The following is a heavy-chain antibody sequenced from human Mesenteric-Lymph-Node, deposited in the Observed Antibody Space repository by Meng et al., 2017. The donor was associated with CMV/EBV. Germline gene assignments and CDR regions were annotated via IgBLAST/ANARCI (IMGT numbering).Heavy chain of an antibody. V-gene: IGHV1-69*13. CDR3: ARGGYCSGSSCYSVYYAYGLDV. D-gene: IGHD2-15*01. Sequence: SVKVSCKASGGYFSNYDISWVRQAPGQGLEWMGGIIPIFGTINYAERFQGRVTINADASTSTAYMELSRLRSEDTAVYYCARGGYCSGSSCYSVYYAYGLDVWGQGTTVTVSS. CDR2: IIPIFGTI. J-gene: IGHJ6*02. CDR1: GGYFSNYD.